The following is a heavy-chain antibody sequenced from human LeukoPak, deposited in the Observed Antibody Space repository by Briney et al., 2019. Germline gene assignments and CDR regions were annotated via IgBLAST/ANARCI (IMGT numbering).Heavy chain of an antibody. CDR3: ARLRSDAFDI. J-gene: IGHJ3*02. CDR1: GGSISSSSSY. V-gene: IGHV4-39*01. CDR2: IYYSGST. Sequence: PSETLSLTCTVSGGSISSSSSYCGWIRQPPGKGLEWIGNIYYSGSTYYNPSLKSRVTISVDTSKNQFSLKLSSVTAADTAVYYCARLRSDAFDIWGQGTMVTVSS.